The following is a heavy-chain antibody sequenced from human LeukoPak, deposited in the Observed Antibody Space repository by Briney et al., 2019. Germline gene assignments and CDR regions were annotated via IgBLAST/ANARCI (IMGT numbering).Heavy chain of an antibody. V-gene: IGHV3-23*01. CDR2: ISGSGDNT. Sequence: GGSLRLSCAASGFTCNNYAMSWVRQAPGKGLEWVSTISGSGDNTYYADSVKGRFTISRDNSKNTLYLQMNSLRAEDTAVYYCANDFDYWGQGTLVTVSS. J-gene: IGHJ4*02. CDR1: GFTCNNYA. CDR3: ANDFDY.